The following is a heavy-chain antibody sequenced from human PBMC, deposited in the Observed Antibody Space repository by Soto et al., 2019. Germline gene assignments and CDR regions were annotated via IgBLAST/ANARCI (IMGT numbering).Heavy chain of an antibody. J-gene: IGHJ5*02. Sequence: GASVKVSCKASGYTFSSIGISWVRQAAGQGLEWMGWISPYKGNTYYAQRLQGRVTMTTDTSTSTAYMELRSLRSDDTAVYYCERDLDGSGNSYTNHWGQGTLVTVSS. CDR1: GYTFSSIG. CDR2: ISPYKGNT. CDR3: ERDLDGSGNSYTNH. V-gene: IGHV1-18*01. D-gene: IGHD3-10*01.